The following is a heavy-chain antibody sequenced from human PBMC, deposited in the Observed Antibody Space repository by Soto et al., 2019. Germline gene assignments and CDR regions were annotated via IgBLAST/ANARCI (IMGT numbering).Heavy chain of an antibody. CDR2: IYHSGST. V-gene: IGHV4-4*02. J-gene: IGHJ6*02. CDR3: ARVVGGYYYGMDV. CDR1: GGSISSSNW. D-gene: IGHD2-2*01. Sequence: QVQLQESGPGLVKPSGTLSLTCAVSGGSISSSNWWSWVRQPPGKGLEWIGEIYHSGSTKYNPYLKSRVPISVDKSKNQFSLKLRSVTAADTAVYYCARVVGGYYYGMDVWGQGTTVTVSS.